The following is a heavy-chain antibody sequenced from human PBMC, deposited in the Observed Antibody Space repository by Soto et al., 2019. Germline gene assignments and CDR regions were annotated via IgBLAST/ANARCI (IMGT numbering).Heavy chain of an antibody. CDR1: GFTFDDYA. CDR3: AKDVGGYYYIGNDY. J-gene: IGHJ4*02. CDR2: ISWNSGSI. D-gene: IGHD3-22*01. Sequence: EVQLVESGGGLAQPGRSLRLSCAASGFTFDDYAMHWVRQAPGKGLEWVSGISWNSGSIGYADSVKGRFTISRDNAKNSLYLQMNSLRVEDTALYYCAKDVGGYYYIGNDYWGQGTLVTVSS. V-gene: IGHV3-9*01.